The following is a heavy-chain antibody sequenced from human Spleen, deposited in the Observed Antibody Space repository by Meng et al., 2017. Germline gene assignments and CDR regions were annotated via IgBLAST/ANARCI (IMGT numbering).Heavy chain of an antibody. CDR2: INIYNGIT. V-gene: IGHV1-18*04. Sequence: QVQLMQSGPEVKKPGASVKVSCKASGYTLTSDGFSWVRQAPGQGLQWMGWINIYNGITNYGRNFQGRVTLTTDTSTSTGYMELRSLTSDDTAVYYCATRGNPYLDRWGQGTLVTVSS. CDR3: ATRGNPYLDR. CDR1: GYTLTSDG. J-gene: IGHJ4*02.